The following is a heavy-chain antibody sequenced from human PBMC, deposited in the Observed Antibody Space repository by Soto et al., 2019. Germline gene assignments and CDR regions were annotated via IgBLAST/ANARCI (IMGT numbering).Heavy chain of an antibody. Sequence: SETLSLTCSVSGDSISNLDYFWAWIRQPPGQALEYIGYIYKSATTYYNPSFESRVAISVETSKSQFSLNVTSVTAADTAVYFCARGRYCLTGRCFPNWFDSWGQGALVTVSS. CDR2: IYKSATT. CDR1: GDSISNLDYF. V-gene: IGHV4-30-4*01. J-gene: IGHJ5*01. D-gene: IGHD7-27*01. CDR3: ARGRYCLTGRCFPNWFDS.